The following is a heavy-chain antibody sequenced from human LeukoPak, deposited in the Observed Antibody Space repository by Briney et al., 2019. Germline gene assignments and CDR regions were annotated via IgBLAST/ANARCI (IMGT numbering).Heavy chain of an antibody. V-gene: IGHV4-31*03. CDR3: ASVLVLGAAAYFDY. CDR1: GGLISSGGYY. CDR2: IYYSGST. Sequence: TSETLSLTCSVSGGLISSGGYYWSWIRQHPGKGLEWIGYIYYSGSTYYNPSLKSRVTISVDTSKNQFSLKLSSVTAADTAVYYCASVLVLGAAAYFDYWGQGTLVTVSS. J-gene: IGHJ4*02. D-gene: IGHD2-2*01.